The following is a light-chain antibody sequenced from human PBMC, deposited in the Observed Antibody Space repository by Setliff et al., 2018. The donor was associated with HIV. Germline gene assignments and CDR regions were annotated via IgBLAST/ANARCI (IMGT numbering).Light chain of an antibody. Sequence: QSVLTQPASVSGSPGQSITISCTGTSSDVGSYNLVSWYQQHPGKAPKLMIYEVTKRPSGISHRFSGSKSGNTASLTISGLQAEDEAEYYCCSYAGSSTFVFGTGTKVTV. J-gene: IGLJ1*01. CDR2: EVT. CDR3: CSYAGSSTFV. V-gene: IGLV2-23*02. CDR1: SSDVGSYNL.